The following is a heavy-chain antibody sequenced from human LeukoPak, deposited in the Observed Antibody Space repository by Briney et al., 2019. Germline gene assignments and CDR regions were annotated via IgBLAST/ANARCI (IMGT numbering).Heavy chain of an antibody. J-gene: IGHJ4*02. V-gene: IGHV1-2*02. CDR3: ARGAFPTLLYFDY. D-gene: IGHD2/OR15-2a*01. Sequence: GASVKVSCKASGYTFTGYYMHWVRQAPGQGLEWMGWINPNSGGSNYAQKFQGRVTMTRDTSISTAYMELSRLRSDDTAVYYCARGAFPTLLYFDYWGQGTLVTVSS. CDR2: INPNSGGS. CDR1: GYTFTGYY.